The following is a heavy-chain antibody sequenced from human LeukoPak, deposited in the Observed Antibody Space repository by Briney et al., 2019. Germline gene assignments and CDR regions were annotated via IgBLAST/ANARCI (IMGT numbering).Heavy chain of an antibody. D-gene: IGHD3-10*01. V-gene: IGHV4-59*08. Sequence: SETLSLTCTVSGGSITTDYWSWIRQPPGKGQEWIVYISDTGNTIYNTSLESRVSISVDTSKNQFSLKLSSVTAADTAVYYCARHTIRGVVFDYWGRGTRVTVSS. CDR3: ARHTIRGVVFDY. CDR1: GGSITTDY. J-gene: IGHJ4*02. CDR2: ISDTGNT.